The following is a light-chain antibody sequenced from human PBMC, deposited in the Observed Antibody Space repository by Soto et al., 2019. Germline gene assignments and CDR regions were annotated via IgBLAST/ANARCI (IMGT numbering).Light chain of an antibody. CDR3: TSYTTRSTHWV. V-gene: IGLV2-14*01. CDR2: EVS. J-gene: IGLJ3*02. Sequence: QSALTQPASVSGSPGQSITISCTGTSSDVGGYKYVSWYQQHPGKAPKLMIYEVSNRPSGVSNRFSGSKSGNTASLTISGLQAEDEADYYCTSYTTRSTHWVFGGGTKLTVL. CDR1: SSDVGGYKY.